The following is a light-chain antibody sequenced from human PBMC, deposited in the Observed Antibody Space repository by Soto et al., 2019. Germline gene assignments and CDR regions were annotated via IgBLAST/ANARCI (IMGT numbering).Light chain of an antibody. Sequence: DIQMTQSPSTLSASVGDRVTITCRASQSISSWLAWYQQKPGKAPKLLIYDASSLESGVPSRFSGSGSGTEFNLTISSLQPDDFATYYCQQYNSYWLTFGGGTKVEIK. CDR2: DAS. J-gene: IGKJ4*01. CDR1: QSISSW. V-gene: IGKV1-5*01. CDR3: QQYNSYWLT.